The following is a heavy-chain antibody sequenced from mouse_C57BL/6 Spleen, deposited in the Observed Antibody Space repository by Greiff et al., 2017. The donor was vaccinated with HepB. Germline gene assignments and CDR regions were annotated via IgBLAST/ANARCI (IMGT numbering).Heavy chain of an antibody. CDR1: GFNIENTY. Sequence: EVQLQQSVAELVRPGASVKLSCTASGFNIENTYMHWVKQRPEQGLEWIGRIDPANGNTKYAPKFQGKATITADTSSNTAYLQLSSLTSEDTAIYYCARWQDAMDYWGQGTSVTVSS. D-gene: IGHD6-1*01. CDR3: ARWQDAMDY. V-gene: IGHV14-3*01. J-gene: IGHJ4*01. CDR2: IDPANGNT.